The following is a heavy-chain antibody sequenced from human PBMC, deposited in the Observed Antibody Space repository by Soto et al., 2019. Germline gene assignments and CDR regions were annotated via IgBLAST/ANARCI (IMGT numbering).Heavy chain of an antibody. D-gene: IGHD3-10*01. J-gene: IGHJ4*02. CDR3: ARDHKSFGELLGGTSPYYFDY. CDR2: ISYDGSNK. V-gene: IGHV3-30-3*01. CDR1: GFTFSSYA. Sequence: QVQLVESGGGVVQPGRSLRLSCAASGFTFSSYAMHWVRQAPGKGLEWVAVISYDGSNKYYADSVKGRFTISRDNSKNTLYLQMNSLRAEDTAVYYCARDHKSFGELLGGTSPYYFDYWGQGTLVTVSS.